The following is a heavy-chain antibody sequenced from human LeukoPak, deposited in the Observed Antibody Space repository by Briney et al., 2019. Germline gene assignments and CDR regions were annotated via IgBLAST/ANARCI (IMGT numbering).Heavy chain of an antibody. D-gene: IGHD3-10*01. CDR3: ATSYGSGAQIDYEDKDYYYYGMDV. V-gene: IGHV1-18*01. Sequence: ASVKVFCKASGYTFTSYGISWVRQAPGQGLEWMGWISAYNGNTNYAQKLQGRVTMTTDTSTSTAYMELRSLRSDDTAVYYCATSYGSGAQIDYEDKDYYYYGMDVWGQGTTVTVSS. CDR1: GYTFTSYG. CDR2: ISAYNGNT. J-gene: IGHJ6*02.